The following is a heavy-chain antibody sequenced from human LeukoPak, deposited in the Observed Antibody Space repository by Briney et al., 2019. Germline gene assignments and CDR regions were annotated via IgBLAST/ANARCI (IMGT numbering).Heavy chain of an antibody. CDR1: GFIFSSSD. CDR2: IRYGGRIL. CDR3: AKGLPVFATIDQ. V-gene: IGHV3-30*02. Sequence: PGGSLRLSCAASGFIFSSSDMHWVRQAPGKGLEWLAFIRYGGRILYYADSVKGRFTISRDNSKNVLYLQMNSLRPEDTAFYYCAKGLPVFATIDQWGQGTLVTVSS. J-gene: IGHJ4*02. D-gene: IGHD1-26*01.